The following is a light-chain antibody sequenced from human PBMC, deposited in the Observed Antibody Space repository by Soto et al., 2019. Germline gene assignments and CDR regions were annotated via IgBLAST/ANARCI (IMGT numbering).Light chain of an antibody. CDR2: DNN. CDR3: GPCDRSRRAGV. V-gene: IGLV1-51*01. J-gene: IGLJ1*01. CDR1: GSNVGSNS. Sequence: QSVLTQPPSMSAAPGQKVTISCSGSGSNVGSNSVSWYQHLPGTAPKLLIYDNNKRPSGIPDRFSGSKSGASATLGITGLQNGDEADYYCGPCDRSRRAGVLGTGTMVIVL.